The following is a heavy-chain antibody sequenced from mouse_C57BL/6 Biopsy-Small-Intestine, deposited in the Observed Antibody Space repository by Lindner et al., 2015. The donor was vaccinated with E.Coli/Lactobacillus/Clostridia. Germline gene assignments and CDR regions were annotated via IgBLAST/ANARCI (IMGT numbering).Heavy chain of an antibody. CDR1: GFNIKDDY. Sequence: VQLQESGAELVRPGASVKLSCTASGFNIKDDYMHWVKQRPEQGLEWIGWIDPENGNTEYASKFQGKATITADTSSNTAYLQLSSLTSEDTAVYYCTTGTTVVHYYAMDYWGRGTSVTVSS. J-gene: IGHJ4*01. CDR2: IDPENGNT. CDR3: TTGTTVVHYYAMDY. V-gene: IGHV14-4*01. D-gene: IGHD1-1*01.